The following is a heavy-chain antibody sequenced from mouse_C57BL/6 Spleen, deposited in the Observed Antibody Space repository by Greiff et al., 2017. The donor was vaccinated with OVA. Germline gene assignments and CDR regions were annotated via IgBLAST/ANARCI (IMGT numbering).Heavy chain of an antibody. J-gene: IGHJ1*03. D-gene: IGHD2-5*01. Sequence: SGPELVKPGASVKMSCKASGYTFTDYNMHWVKQSHGKSLEWIGYINPNNGGTSYNQKFKGKATLTVNKSSSTAYMELRSLTSEDSAVYYCARAYYSNYFDVWGTGTTVTVSS. CDR2: INPNNGGT. CDR1: GYTFTDYN. V-gene: IGHV1-22*01. CDR3: ARAYYSNYFDV.